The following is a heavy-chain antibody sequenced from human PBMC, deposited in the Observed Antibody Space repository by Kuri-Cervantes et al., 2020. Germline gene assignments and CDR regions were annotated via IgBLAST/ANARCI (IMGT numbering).Heavy chain of an antibody. CDR1: GGSISSSSYY. J-gene: IGHJ4*02. CDR3: ARVGSRRASHFDY. V-gene: IGHV4-39*01. CDR2: IYYSGST. Sequence: SETLSLTCTVSGGSISSSSYYWGWIRQPPGKGLEWIGSIYYSGSTYYNPSLKSRVTISVDTSKNQFPLKLSSVTAADTAVYYCARVGSRRASHFDYWGQGTLVTVSS. D-gene: IGHD2-15*01.